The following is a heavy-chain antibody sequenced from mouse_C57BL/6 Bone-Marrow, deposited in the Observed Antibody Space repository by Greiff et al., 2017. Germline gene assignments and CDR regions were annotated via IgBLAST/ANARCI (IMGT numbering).Heavy chain of an antibody. V-gene: IGHV5-16*01. CDR1: GFTFSDYY. J-gene: IGHJ4*01. CDR3: ARDGRMDY. CDR2: INYDGSST. Sequence: EVQLVESEGGLVQPGSSMKLSCTASGFTFSDYYMAWVRQVPEKGLEWVANINYDGSSTYYLDSLKSRFIISSDNAKNILYLQMSSLKSEDTATYDCARDGRMDYWGQGTSVTVSS.